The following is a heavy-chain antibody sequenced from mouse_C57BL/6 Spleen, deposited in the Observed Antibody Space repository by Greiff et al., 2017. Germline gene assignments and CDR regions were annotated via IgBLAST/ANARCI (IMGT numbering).Heavy chain of an antibody. CDR1: GYAFSSYW. Sequence: VKLQESGAELVKPGASVKISCKASGYAFSSYWMNWVKQRPGKGLEWIGQIYPGDGDTNYNGKFKGKATLTADKSSSTAYMQLSSLTSEDSAVYFCANYYYGGSAMDYWGQGTSVTVSS. V-gene: IGHV1-80*01. CDR3: ANYYYGGSAMDY. J-gene: IGHJ4*01. D-gene: IGHD1-1*01. CDR2: IYPGDGDT.